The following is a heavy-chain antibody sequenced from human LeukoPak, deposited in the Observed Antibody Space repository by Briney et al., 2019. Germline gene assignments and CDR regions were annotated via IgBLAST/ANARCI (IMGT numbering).Heavy chain of an antibody. CDR2: IYSGGST. J-gene: IGHJ4*02. CDR3: ARVSPRGSWSFFFDY. CDR1: GFTVSSNY. D-gene: IGHD6-13*01. Sequence: GGSLRLSCAASGFTVSSNYMSWVRQAPGKGLEWVSVIYSGGSTYYADSVKGRFTISRDNSKNTLYLQMNSLRAEDTAVYYCARVSPRGSWSFFFDYWGQGTLVTVSS. V-gene: IGHV3-53*01.